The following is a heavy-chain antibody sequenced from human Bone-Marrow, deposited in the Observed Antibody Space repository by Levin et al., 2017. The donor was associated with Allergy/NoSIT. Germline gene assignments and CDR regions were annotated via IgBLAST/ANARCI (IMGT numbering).Heavy chain of an antibody. D-gene: IGHD3/OR15-3a*01. J-gene: IGHJ4*02. Sequence: SETLSLTCSVSGDSISSGNYYWGWIRQPPGTGLEWIGSCSYSGSTHYSPSLQSRVTMSVDLSKNRFSLRLDSMTAADTAVYYCARHVLYDVFTGYSYFDHWGQGTLVAVSS. CDR2: CSYSGST. CDR3: ARHVLYDVFTGYSYFDH. CDR1: GDSISSGNYY. V-gene: IGHV4-39*01.